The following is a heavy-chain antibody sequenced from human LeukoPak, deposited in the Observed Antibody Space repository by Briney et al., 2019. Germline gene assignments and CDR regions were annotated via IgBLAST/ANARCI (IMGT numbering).Heavy chain of an antibody. CDR2: IKSKTDGGTT. Sequence: GGSLRLSCAASGFTFSNAWMSWVRQAPGKGLEWVGRIKSKTDGGTTDYAAPVKGRFTISRDDPKNTLYLQMNSLKTEDTAVYYCTTDPYDSSGYYYDYWGQGTLVTVSS. J-gene: IGHJ4*02. CDR1: GFTFSNAW. CDR3: TTDPYDSSGYYYDY. D-gene: IGHD3-22*01. V-gene: IGHV3-15*01.